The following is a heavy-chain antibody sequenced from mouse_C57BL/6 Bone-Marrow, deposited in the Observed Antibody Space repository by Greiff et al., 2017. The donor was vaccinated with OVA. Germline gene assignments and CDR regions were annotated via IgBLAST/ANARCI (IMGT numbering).Heavy chain of an antibody. CDR3: ARGGLPNYQDYFDY. CDR1: GYSITSGYY. J-gene: IGHJ2*01. CDR2: ISYDGSN. V-gene: IGHV3-6*01. Sequence: EVKLVESGPGLVKPSQSLSLTCSVTGYSITSGYYWNWIRQFPGNKLEWMGYISYDGSNNYNPSLKNRISITRDTSKNQFFLKLNSVTTEDTATYYCARGGLPNYQDYFDYWGQGTTLTVSS. D-gene: IGHD2-1*01.